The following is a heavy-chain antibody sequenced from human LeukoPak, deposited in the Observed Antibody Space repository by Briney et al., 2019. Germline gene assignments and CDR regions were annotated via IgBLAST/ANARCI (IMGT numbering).Heavy chain of an antibody. V-gene: IGHV3-7*01. CDR3: GRYPPDYGDPPPY. D-gene: IGHD4-17*01. CDR2: IKQDGTAK. Sequence: GGSLRLSCAASGFTFSRYWMSWVRQAPGKGLAWVANIKQDGTAKDYVDSVRGRFTISRDNAKSSVYLQMNSLRVEDTAVYYCGRYPPDYGDPPPYWGQGTLVTVSS. J-gene: IGHJ4*02. CDR1: GFTFSRYW.